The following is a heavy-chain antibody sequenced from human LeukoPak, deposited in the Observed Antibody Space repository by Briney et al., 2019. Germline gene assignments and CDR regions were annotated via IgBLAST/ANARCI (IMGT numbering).Heavy chain of an antibody. CDR1: GGSISSYY. CDR2: IYTSGST. CDR3: ATKYCSSTSCQVLFDY. Sequence: PSETLSLTCTVSGGSISSYYWSWIRQPAGKGLEWIGRIYTSGSTNYNPSLKSRVTISVDTSKNQFSLKLSSVTAADTAVYYCATKYCSSTSCQVLFDYWGQGTLVTVSS. D-gene: IGHD2-2*01. V-gene: IGHV4-4*07. J-gene: IGHJ4*02.